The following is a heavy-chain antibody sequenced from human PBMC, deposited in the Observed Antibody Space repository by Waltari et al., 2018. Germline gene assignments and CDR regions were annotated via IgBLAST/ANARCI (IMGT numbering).Heavy chain of an antibody. D-gene: IGHD3-3*01. CDR3: GRSYDFWSGYPLDY. CDR2: IAYNGRT. J-gene: IGHJ4*02. Sequence: QVQLQESGPGLVKPSETLSLTCAVSGDSINNYYWNWFRQPPGMELEGIGYIAYNGRTNYNPSLKSRVTISVDTSKTQFSLKLTSVTAADTAVYYCGRSYDFWSGYPLDYWGPGSLVTVSS. CDR1: GDSINNYY. V-gene: IGHV4-59*01.